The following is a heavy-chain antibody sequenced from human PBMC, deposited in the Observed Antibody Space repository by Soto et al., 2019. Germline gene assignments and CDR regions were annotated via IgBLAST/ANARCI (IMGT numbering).Heavy chain of an antibody. J-gene: IGHJ4*02. CDR2: INPISGGT. CDR1: GYTFTGYY. CDR3: TTVFLWSYYFDS. Sequence: GASVKVSCKTSGYTFTGYYIHWVRLAPGQGLEWMGWINPISGGTNYAQNFQGRVTMTRDTSSSTTYMELSRLRTEDTAVYYCTTVFLWSYYFDSWGQGTLVTVS. V-gene: IGHV1-2*02. D-gene: IGHD2-21*01.